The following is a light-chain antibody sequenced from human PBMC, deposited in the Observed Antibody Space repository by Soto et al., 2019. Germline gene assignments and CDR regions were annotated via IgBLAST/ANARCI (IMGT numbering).Light chain of an antibody. CDR1: SSNIGAGYV. CDR2: GNS. J-gene: IGLJ1*01. Sequence: QSALTQPPSVSGAPGQRVTISCTGSSSNIGAGYVHWYQQLPGTAPKLLIYGNSNRPSGVPDRFSGSKSGTSASLAITGLQAEDEADYYCQSYDSSLSGYVFGTGTKLTVL. V-gene: IGLV1-40*01. CDR3: QSYDSSLSGYV.